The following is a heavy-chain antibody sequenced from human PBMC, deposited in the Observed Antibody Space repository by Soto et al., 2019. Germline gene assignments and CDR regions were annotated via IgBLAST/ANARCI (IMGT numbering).Heavy chain of an antibody. CDR3: AGNDNSGLDY. V-gene: IGHV1-46*01. CDR2: LNPSGGST. Sequence: QVQLVQSGAEVKKPGASMKVSCKASGYIFTSYYIHWVRQAPGQGLEWMGFLNPSGGSTSYAQTFQGRVTMTGDTSTITVYMDLSCLRSEDTAVYFCAGNDNSGLDYWGQGTLVTVSS. CDR1: GYIFTSYY. J-gene: IGHJ4*02. D-gene: IGHD3-22*01.